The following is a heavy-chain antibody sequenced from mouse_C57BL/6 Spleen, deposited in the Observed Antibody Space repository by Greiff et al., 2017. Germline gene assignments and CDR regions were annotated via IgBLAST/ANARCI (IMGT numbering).Heavy chain of an antibody. CDR3: ARHEDFYDYDGRHYFDY. CDR1: GYTFTEYT. V-gene: IGHV1-62-2*01. Sequence: VQLQQSGAELVKPGASVKLSCKASGYTFTEYTIHWVKQRSGQGLEWIGWFYPGSGSIKYNEKFKDKATLTADKSSSTVYMELSRLTSEDSAVYFCARHEDFYDYDGRHYFDYWGQGTTLTVSS. J-gene: IGHJ2*01. D-gene: IGHD2-4*01. CDR2: FYPGSGSI.